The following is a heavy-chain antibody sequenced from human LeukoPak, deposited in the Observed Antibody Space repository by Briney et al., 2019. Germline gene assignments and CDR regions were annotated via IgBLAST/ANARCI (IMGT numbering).Heavy chain of an antibody. D-gene: IGHD3-22*01. CDR2: INPKTGGT. J-gene: IGHJ4*02. CDR1: GYTFTDYF. Sequence: GASVKLSCKASGYTFTDYFMHWVRQAPGQGLEWMGWINPKTGGTSYARKFQGRVSMTRDTSITTAFMELSRLRSDDTAVYYCARVPRSEYYDSSGYCDSWGQGTLVTDSS. CDR3: ARVPRSEYYDSSGYCDS. V-gene: IGHV1-2*02.